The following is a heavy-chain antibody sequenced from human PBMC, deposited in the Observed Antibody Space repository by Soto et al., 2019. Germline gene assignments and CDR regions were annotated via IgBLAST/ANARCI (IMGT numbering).Heavy chain of an antibody. Sequence: EVQLVESGGGLVKPGGSLRLSCAGSGFTFSTYSMNWVRQAPGKGLEWVSSISSSNSYIYYADSVKGRFTISRDNAKNSLYLQMNSLRAEDTAVYYCALEGIQADYYYGMDVWGQGTTVTVSS. CDR1: GFTFSTYS. J-gene: IGHJ6*02. CDR3: ALEGIQADYYYGMDV. CDR2: ISSSNSYI. D-gene: IGHD6-13*01. V-gene: IGHV3-21*01.